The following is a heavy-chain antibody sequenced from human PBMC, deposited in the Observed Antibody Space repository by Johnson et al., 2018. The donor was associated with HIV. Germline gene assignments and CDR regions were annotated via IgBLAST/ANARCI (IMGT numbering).Heavy chain of an antibody. CDR2: ISESGDST. V-gene: IGHV3-23*04. D-gene: IGHD3-10*02. CDR3: AKGEQLCSLASAFHI. CDR1: GFTFSSYA. J-gene: IGHJ3*02. Sequence: VQLVESGGGLVKPGGSLRLSCAASGFTFSSYAMSWVRQAPGKGLEWVSTISESGDSTYYTDSVKGRFTISRDNSKNTMYLQMNSRSADDTAVNYCAKGEQLCSLASAFHIWGQGTMLTVSS.